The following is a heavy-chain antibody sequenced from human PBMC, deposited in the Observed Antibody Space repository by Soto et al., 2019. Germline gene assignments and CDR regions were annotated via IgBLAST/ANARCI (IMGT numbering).Heavy chain of an antibody. V-gene: IGHV4-34*01. CDR3: ARLRVAAAGTKDYYGMDV. CDR1: GGSFSGYY. CDR2: INHSGST. Sequence: QVQLQQWGAGLLKPSETLSLTCAVYGGSFSGYYWSWIRQPPGKGLEWIGEINHSGSTNYNPSLKSRVTISVDTAKNQFSLKLSSVTAADTAVYYCARLRVAAAGTKDYYGMDVWGQGTTVTVSS. J-gene: IGHJ6*02. D-gene: IGHD6-13*01.